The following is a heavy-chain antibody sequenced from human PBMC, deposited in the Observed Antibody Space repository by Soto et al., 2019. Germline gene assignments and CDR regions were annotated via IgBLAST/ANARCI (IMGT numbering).Heavy chain of an antibody. J-gene: IGHJ6*02. CDR2: ISYDGSNK. D-gene: IGHD1-26*01. V-gene: IGHV3-30-3*01. Sequence: QVQLVESGGGVVQPGRSLRLSCAASGFTFSSYAMYWVRQAPGKGLEWVAVISYDGSNKYYADSVKGRFTISRDNSQNTLYLQMTSLRAEDTAVYYCARDLAVGATTAGIYCFYGMDVWGQGTTVTVSS. CDR3: ARDLAVGATTAGIYCFYGMDV. CDR1: GFTFSSYA.